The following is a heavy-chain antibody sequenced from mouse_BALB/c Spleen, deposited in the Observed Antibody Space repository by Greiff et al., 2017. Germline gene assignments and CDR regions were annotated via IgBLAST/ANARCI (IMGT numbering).Heavy chain of an antibody. Sequence: VQLQQSGAELVKPGASVKLSCTASGFNIKDTYMHWVKQRPEQGLEWIGRIDPANGNTKYDPKFQGKATITADTSSNTAYLQLSSLTSEDTAVYYCARMITTLDAMDYWGQGTSVTVSS. V-gene: IGHV14-3*02. J-gene: IGHJ4*01. D-gene: IGHD2-4*01. CDR3: ARMITTLDAMDY. CDR2: IDPANGNT. CDR1: GFNIKDTY.